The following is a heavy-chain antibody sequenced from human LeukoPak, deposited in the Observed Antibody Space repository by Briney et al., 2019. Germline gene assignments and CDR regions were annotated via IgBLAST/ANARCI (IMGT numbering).Heavy chain of an antibody. CDR2: ISWDGGST. D-gene: IGHD5-12*01. Sequence: GGFLRLSCAASGFTFDDYTMHWVRQAPGKGLEWVSLISWDGGSTYYADSVKGRFTISRDNSKNSLYLQMNSLRTEDTALYYCAKDVYSGYDFGLYYYGMDVWGQGTLVTVSS. CDR1: GFTFDDYT. CDR3: AKDVYSGYDFGLYYYGMDV. J-gene: IGHJ6*02. V-gene: IGHV3-43*01.